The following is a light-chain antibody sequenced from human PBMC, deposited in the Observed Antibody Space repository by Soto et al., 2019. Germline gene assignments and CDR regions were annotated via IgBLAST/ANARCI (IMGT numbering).Light chain of an antibody. V-gene: IGLV2-23*02. CDR2: EFN. Sequence: QSALTQPASVSGSPGQSITISCTGTSSDVGNYNLVSWYQQHPGKVPKLIIYEFNQRPSGVSDRFSGSKSGNTASLTISGLQAEDEADYHCCSYAGSSGPYVFGTGTKLTVL. CDR3: CSYAGSSGPYV. J-gene: IGLJ1*01. CDR1: SSDVGNYNL.